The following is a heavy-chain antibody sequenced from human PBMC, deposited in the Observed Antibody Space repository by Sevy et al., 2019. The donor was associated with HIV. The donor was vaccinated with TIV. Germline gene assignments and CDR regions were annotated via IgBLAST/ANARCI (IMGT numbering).Heavy chain of an antibody. CDR1: GFTFRNFG. V-gene: IGHV3-23*01. CDR2: ISGGGDNT. D-gene: IGHD4-17*01. J-gene: IGHJ3*02. Sequence: GGSLRLSCGASGFTFRNFGMSWVRQAPGTGLEWVSGISGGGDNTYYSDSVKGRFTISRENSKDTLFLEMNSLRAEDTALYYCAKVTTVTDGSRNGLDIWGQGTMVTVSS. CDR3: AKVTTVTDGSRNGLDI.